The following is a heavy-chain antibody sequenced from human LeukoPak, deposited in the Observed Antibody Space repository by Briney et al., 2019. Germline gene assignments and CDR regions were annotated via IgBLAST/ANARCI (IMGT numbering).Heavy chain of an antibody. D-gene: IGHD6-25*01. J-gene: IGHJ4*02. CDR3: ARAPLRSGAFDY. CDR1: GGSISSGDYY. Sequence: SQTLSLTCTVFGGSISSGDYYGSWIRQPPGKAVEWGGYIYYSGRTFYNPSLKGRLTISVDTSKNQFSLKLSSATAPDTAVYYCARAPLRSGAFDYWGQGTLVTVSS. V-gene: IGHV4-30-4*08. CDR2: IYYSGRT.